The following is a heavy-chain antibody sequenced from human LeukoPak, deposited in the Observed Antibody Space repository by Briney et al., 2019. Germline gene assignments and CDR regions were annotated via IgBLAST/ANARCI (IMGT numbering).Heavy chain of an antibody. CDR3: ARPAVDSRSYYSRVHIRGYHFDY. CDR1: GGSISSYY. D-gene: IGHD3-22*01. V-gene: IGHV4-4*07. CDR2: IYTSGST. Sequence: SETLSLTCTVSGGSISSYYWSWIRQPAGKGLEWIGRIYTSGSTNYNPSLKSRVTMSVDTSNNQFSLRLSSVTAADTAVYYCARPAVDSRSYYSRVHIRGYHFDYWGQGTLVTVSS. J-gene: IGHJ4*02.